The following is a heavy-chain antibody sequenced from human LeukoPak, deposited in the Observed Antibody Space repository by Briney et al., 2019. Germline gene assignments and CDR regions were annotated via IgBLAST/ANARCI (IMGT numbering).Heavy chain of an antibody. D-gene: IGHD3-3*01. CDR1: GFTFSDYY. CDR3: ARVMTQRITIFGVVNYYMDV. V-gene: IGHV3-11*04. CDR2: IRSSGSTI. Sequence: GGSLRLSCAASGFTFSDYYMSWLRQAPGKGLEWVSYIRSSGSTIYYADSVKGRFTISRDNAKNSLYLQMNSLRAEDTAVYYCARVMTQRITIFGVVNYYMDVWGKGTTVTVSS. J-gene: IGHJ6*03.